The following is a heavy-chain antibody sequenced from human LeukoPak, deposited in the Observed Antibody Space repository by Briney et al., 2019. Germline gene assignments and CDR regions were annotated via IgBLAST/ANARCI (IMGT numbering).Heavy chain of an antibody. Sequence: GGSLRLSCAASGFTFSSYWMHWVRQAPGKGLVWVSHINTDGSTTSYADSVKGRFTISRDNAKNTLYLQMNSLRAEDTAVYYCARAAEDIVVVVAAPDAFDIWGQGTIVTVSS. V-gene: IGHV3-74*01. D-gene: IGHD2-15*01. CDR1: GFTFSSYW. J-gene: IGHJ3*02. CDR2: INTDGSTT. CDR3: ARAAEDIVVVVAAPDAFDI.